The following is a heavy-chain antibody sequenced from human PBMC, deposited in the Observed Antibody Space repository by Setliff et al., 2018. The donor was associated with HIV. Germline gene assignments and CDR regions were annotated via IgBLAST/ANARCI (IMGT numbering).Heavy chain of an antibody. CDR3: ARDSQNYGRETYYYYYYMDV. V-gene: IGHV4-38-2*02. Sequence: SETLSLTCAVSGYSISSGYYWGWIRQPPGKGLEWIGSIYHSGSTYYNPSLKSRVTISVDTSKNQFSLKLSSVIAADTAVYYCARDSQNYGRETYYYYYYMDVWGKGTTVTVSS. J-gene: IGHJ6*03. CDR2: IYHSGST. CDR1: GYSISSGYY. D-gene: IGHD3-10*01.